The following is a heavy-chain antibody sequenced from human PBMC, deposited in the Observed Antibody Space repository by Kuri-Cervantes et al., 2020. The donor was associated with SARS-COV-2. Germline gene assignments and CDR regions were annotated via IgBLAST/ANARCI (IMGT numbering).Heavy chain of an antibody. V-gene: IGHV4-59*01. D-gene: IGHD6-13*01. CDR3: AGGWEYSSSGYKPPLAY. CDR2: IYYSGST. J-gene: IGHJ4*01. Sequence: SETLSLTCTVSGGSISSYYWSWIRQPPGKGLEWIGYIYYSGSTNYNPSLKSRVTISVDTSKNQFSLKLSSVTAADTAVYYCAGGWEYSSSGYKPPLAYWGHGNLVHVSS. CDR1: GGSISSYY.